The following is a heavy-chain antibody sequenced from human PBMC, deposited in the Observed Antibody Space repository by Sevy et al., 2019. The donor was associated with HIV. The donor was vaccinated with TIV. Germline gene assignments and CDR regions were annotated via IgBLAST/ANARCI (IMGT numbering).Heavy chain of an antibody. Sequence: SETLSLTCAVYGGSFSGYYWNWIRQPPGKGLEWIGEINHSGRTNYNQSLKSRVTISVDTSKNQFSLKLSSVTAADTAVYYCARYRVAGNFDYWGQGTLVTVSS. J-gene: IGHJ4*02. CDR1: GGSFSGYY. CDR2: INHSGRT. V-gene: IGHV4-34*01. D-gene: IGHD6-19*01. CDR3: ARYRVAGNFDY.